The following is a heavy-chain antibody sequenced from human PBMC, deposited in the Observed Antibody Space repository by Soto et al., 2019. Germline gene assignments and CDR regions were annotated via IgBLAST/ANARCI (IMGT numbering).Heavy chain of an antibody. CDR3: ARGFLRLGELSSPPFDY. V-gene: IGHV1-46*01. D-gene: IGHD3-16*02. Sequence: EASVKVSCKASGYIFTSYYMHWVRQAPGQGLEWMGIINPSGGSTSYAQRFQGRVTMTRDTSTSTVYMELSSLRSEDTAVYYCARGFLRLGELSSPPFDYWGQGTLVTVSS. J-gene: IGHJ4*02. CDR2: INPSGGST. CDR1: GYIFTSYY.